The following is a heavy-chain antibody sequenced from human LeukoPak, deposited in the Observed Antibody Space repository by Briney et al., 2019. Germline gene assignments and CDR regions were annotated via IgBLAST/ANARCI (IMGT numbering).Heavy chain of an antibody. J-gene: IGHJ4*02. D-gene: IGHD6-6*01. CDR3: ARETSSGYSISYYFDY. CDR1: GGSISSYY. CDR2: IYTSGST. Sequence: SETLSFTCTVAGGSISSYYGSWIRQPAGKGLEWIGRIYTSGSTNYNPSLKSRVTMSVDTSKNQFSLKPSSVTAADTAVYYCARETSSGYSISYYFDYWGQGTLVTVSS. V-gene: IGHV4-4*07.